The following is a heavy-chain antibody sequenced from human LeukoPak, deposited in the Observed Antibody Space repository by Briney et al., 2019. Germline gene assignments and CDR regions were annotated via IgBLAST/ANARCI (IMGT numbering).Heavy chain of an antibody. Sequence: GGSLRPSCAASGVTFSSYGMHWVRQAPGKGLEWVAVISYDGSNKYYADSVKGRFTISRDNSKNTLYLQMNSLRAEDTAVYYCAKEGYADAFDIWGQGTMVTVSS. CDR1: GVTFSSYG. V-gene: IGHV3-30*18. D-gene: IGHD1-1*01. CDR2: ISYDGSNK. CDR3: AKEGYADAFDI. J-gene: IGHJ3*02.